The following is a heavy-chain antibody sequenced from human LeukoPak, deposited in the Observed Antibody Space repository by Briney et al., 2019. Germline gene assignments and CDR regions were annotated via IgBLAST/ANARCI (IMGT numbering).Heavy chain of an antibody. J-gene: IGHJ3*02. CDR2: ISVSGDST. Sequence: PGGSLRLSCAASGSTFGSYGMSWVRQAPGRGLEWVSGISVSGDSTDYADSVKGRFTISRDNSKNTLYLQMNSLRAEDTAVYYCARDDGSMIVVEDAAFDIWGQGTMVTVSS. CDR3: ARDDGSMIVVEDAAFDI. CDR1: GSTFGSYG. D-gene: IGHD3-22*01. V-gene: IGHV3-23*01.